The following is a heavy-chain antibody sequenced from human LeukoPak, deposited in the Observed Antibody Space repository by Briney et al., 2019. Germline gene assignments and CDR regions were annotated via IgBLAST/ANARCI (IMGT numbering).Heavy chain of an antibody. V-gene: IGHV4-4*07. CDR3: ARVTVTTVTTEYYFDY. J-gene: IGHJ4*02. D-gene: IGHD4-17*01. Sequence: SETLSLTCTVSGGSISSYYWSWIRQPAGKGLEWIGRIYTSGSTNYNPSLKSRVTMSVDTSKNQFSLKLSSVTAADTAVYYCARVTVTTVTTEYYFDYWGQGTLVTVSS. CDR1: GGSISSYY. CDR2: IYTSGST.